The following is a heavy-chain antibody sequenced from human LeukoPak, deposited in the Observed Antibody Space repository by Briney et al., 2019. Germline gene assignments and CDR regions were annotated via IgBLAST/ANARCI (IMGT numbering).Heavy chain of an antibody. D-gene: IGHD6-6*01. V-gene: IGHV1-2*02. Sequence: GASAKVSCKASGYTFTGYYMHWVRQAPGQGLEWMGWINPNSGGTNYAQKFQGRVTMTRDTSISTAYMELSRLRSDDTAVYYCARSYSSSSESDYWGQGTLVTVSS. J-gene: IGHJ4*02. CDR2: INPNSGGT. CDR3: ARSYSSSSESDY. CDR1: GYTFTGYY.